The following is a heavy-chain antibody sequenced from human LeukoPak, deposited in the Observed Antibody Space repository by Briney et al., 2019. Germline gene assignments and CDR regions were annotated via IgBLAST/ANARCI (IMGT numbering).Heavy chain of an antibody. Sequence: GGSLRLSCAASGLTFSDYYMSWIRQAPGKGLEWVSYISSSSSYTNYADSVKGRFTISRDNAKNSLYLQMNSLRAEDTAVYYCARVAYLYYYDSSGYLSYYFDYWGQGTLVTVSS. CDR2: ISSSSSYT. V-gene: IGHV3-11*05. J-gene: IGHJ4*02. CDR1: GLTFSDYY. CDR3: ARVAYLYYYDSSGYLSYYFDY. D-gene: IGHD3-22*01.